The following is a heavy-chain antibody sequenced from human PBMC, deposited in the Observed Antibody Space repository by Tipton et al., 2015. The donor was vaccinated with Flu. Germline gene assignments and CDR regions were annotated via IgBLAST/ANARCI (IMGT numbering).Heavy chain of an antibody. D-gene: IGHD4-17*01. V-gene: IGHV4-34*01. J-gene: IGHJ4*02. CDR3: ATHDYGEDY. CDR1: GGSFSGYY. CDR2: INHSGST. Sequence: TLSLTCAVYGGSFSGYYWSWIRQPPGKGLEWIGEINHSGSTNYNPSLKSRVTISVDTSKNQFSLKLSSVTAADTAVYYCATHDYGEDYWGQGTLVTVSS.